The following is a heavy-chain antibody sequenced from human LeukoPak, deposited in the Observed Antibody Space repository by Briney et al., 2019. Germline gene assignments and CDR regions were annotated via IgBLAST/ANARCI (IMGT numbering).Heavy chain of an antibody. CDR1: GFTFSSYW. CDR2: IKQDGSEK. J-gene: IGHJ4*02. V-gene: IGHV3-7*03. D-gene: IGHD4-17*01. Sequence: AGGSLRLSCAASGFTFSSYWMSWVRQAPGKGLEWVANIKQDGSEKYYVDSVKGRFTISRDNAKNSLYLQMNSLRAEDTAVYYCATGYGDFRVEGRYFYSWGQGTLVTVSS. CDR3: ATGYGDFRVEGRYFYS.